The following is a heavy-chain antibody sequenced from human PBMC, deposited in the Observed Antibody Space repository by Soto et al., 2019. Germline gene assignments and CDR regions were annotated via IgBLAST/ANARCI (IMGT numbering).Heavy chain of an antibody. J-gene: IGHJ4*01. D-gene: IGHD3-10*01. CDR2: IYYSGST. Sequence: SETLSLTCTVSGGSISSYYWTWIRQPPGKGLEWIGYIYYSGSTNYNPSLKSRVTISVATSKTQFSLKLSSVTAADTAVYYCASHVVESLSFGERVHDFGFWGHGTLVTVSS. CDR1: GGSISSYY. CDR3: ASHVVESLSFGERVHDFGF. V-gene: IGHV4-59*08.